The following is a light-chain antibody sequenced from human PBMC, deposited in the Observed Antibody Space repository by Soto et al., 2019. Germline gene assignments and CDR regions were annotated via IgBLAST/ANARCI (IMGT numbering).Light chain of an antibody. CDR2: GAS. CDR3: QQYGRSSWR. Sequence: EVVMTQSPATLSFSPRERATLSFSASQSVRIRSLHWYQQKSGQAPRLLIDGASNRAPGIRDSFSGSGSGTDFTLTLSRLEREDFAVYSCQQYGRSSWRSGEGTK. CDR1: QSVRIRS. V-gene: IGKV3-20*01. J-gene: IGKJ1*01.